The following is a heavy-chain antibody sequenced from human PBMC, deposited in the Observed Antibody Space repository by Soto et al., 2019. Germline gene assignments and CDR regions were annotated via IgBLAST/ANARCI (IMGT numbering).Heavy chain of an antibody. CDR1: GDSISSGYY. V-gene: IGHV4-38-2*01. CDR2: INHSGST. Sequence: SETLSLTCAVSGDSISSGYYWAWIRQPPGKGQEWIGSINHSGSTNYNPSLKSRVTISVDTSKNQFSLKLSSVTAAEKAVYYWARKGARAYYDFWSGYPSWFDPWGQGTLVTVSS. CDR3: ARKGARAYYDFWSGYPSWFDP. J-gene: IGHJ5*02. D-gene: IGHD3-3*01.